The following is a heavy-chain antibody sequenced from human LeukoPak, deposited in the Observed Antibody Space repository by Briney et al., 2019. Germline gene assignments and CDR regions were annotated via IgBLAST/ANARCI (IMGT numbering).Heavy chain of an antibody. V-gene: IGHV1-2*06. CDR3: ALGGGGGGYYFDY. CDR2: INPNSGGT. CDR1: GYTFTGYY. D-gene: IGHD3-16*01. J-gene: IGHJ4*02. Sequence: GASVKVSCKASGYTFTGYYMHWVRQAPGQGLEWMGRINPNSGGTNYAQKFQGRVTMTRDTSISTAYMELSRLRSDDTAGYYCALGGGGGGYYFDYWGQGTLVTVSS.